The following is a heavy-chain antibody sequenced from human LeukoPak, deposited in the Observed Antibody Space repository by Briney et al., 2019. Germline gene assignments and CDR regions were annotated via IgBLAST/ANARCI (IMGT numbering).Heavy chain of an antibody. CDR3: ARDTPHYGSGSYSGY. J-gene: IGHJ4*02. CDR2: ISAYNGNT. CDR1: GYTFTSYG. D-gene: IGHD3-10*01. V-gene: IGHV1-18*01. Sequence: ASVKVSCKASGYTFTSYGISWVRQAPGQGLEWMGWISAYNGNTNYAQKLQGRVTITTDTSTSTAYMELRSLRSDDTAVYYCARDTPHYGSGSYSGYWGQGTLVTVSS.